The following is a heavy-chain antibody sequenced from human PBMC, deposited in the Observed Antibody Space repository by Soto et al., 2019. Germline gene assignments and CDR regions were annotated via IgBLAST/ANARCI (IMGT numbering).Heavy chain of an antibody. Sequence: QAQLVESGGGVVQPGRSLRLSCLASGFMIKNYVVHWVRRAPGKGLEWVAVVLFDGENGDFSDSGKGRFTVSRDKSKNTGDLQRNTLRVEDTAEYHRAGVMSPLNVNDAVDVWGQGTAVTVS. CDR2: VLFDGENG. J-gene: IGHJ3*01. D-gene: IGHD2-8*01. CDR3: AGVMSPLNVNDAVDV. V-gene: IGHV3-33*01. CDR1: GFMIKNYV.